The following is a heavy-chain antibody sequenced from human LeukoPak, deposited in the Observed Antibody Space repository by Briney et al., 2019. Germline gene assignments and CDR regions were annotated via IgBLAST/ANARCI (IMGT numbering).Heavy chain of an antibody. CDR1: GFTFSSYE. Sequence: QPGGSLRLSCAASGFTFSSYEMNWVRQAPGKWLEWVSYISSSGSTIYYADSVKGRFTISRDNAKNSLYLQMNSLRAEDTAVYYCARIPDDGDYGGRFDYWGQGTLVTVSS. CDR2: ISSSGSTI. J-gene: IGHJ4*02. CDR3: ARIPDDGDYGGRFDY. V-gene: IGHV3-48*03. D-gene: IGHD4-17*01.